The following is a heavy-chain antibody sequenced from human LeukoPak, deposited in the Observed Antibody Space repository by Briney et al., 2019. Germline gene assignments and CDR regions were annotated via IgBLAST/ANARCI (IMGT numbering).Heavy chain of an antibody. D-gene: IGHD3-10*01. CDR1: GFTFSSYA. Sequence: GRSLRLSCAASGFTFSSYAMHWVRQAPGKGLEWVALITYDGYYKYYSDSVKGRFTISSDTSKNTLYLQMNSLRAEDTAVYYCAGDLSPVVRASPMGYWGQGTPVTVSS. V-gene: IGHV3-30*04. J-gene: IGHJ4*02. CDR2: ITYDGYYK. CDR3: AGDLSPVVRASPMGY.